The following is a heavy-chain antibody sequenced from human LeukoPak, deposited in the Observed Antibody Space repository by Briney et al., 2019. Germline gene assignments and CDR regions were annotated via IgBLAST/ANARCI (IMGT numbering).Heavy chain of an antibody. CDR1: GFTFSSYA. CDR3: AKGRVTYQCVMDV. CDR2: ILYGGSIK. D-gene: IGHD2-2*01. V-gene: IGHV3-30*02. Sequence: PGGSLRLSCAASGFTFSSYAMQWVRQAPGKGLEWGAFILYGGSIKYYADSVKGGFTISRDNSKNTLYLRMNSLTAEDTAPYYSAKGRVTYQCVMDVWGQGNTVTVS. J-gene: IGHJ6*02.